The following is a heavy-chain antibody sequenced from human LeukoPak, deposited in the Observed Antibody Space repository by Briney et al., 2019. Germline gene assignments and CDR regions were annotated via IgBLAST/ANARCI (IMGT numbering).Heavy chain of an antibody. CDR3: AKRGVVIRVILVGCHKEAYYFES. CDR2: LSDRGVNT. J-gene: IGHJ4*02. CDR1: GITLSNYG. D-gene: IGHD3-22*01. V-gene: IGHV3-23*01. Sequence: PGGSLRLSCAVSGITLSNYGMSWVRQAPGKGLEWVAGLSDRGVNTKSADSVKGRFTIFRDNPKNTLYLQMDSLRAEDTAVYFCAKRGVVIRVILVGCHKEAYYFESWGQGALVTVSA.